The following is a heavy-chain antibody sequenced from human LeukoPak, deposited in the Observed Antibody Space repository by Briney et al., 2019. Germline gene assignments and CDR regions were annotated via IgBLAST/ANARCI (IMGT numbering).Heavy chain of an antibody. D-gene: IGHD3-10*01. Sequence: PGGSLRLSCAASGFTFSTYVMTWLRQSPGKGLEWVARISGTGYTTYYADSVKGWFTISRDNSKNTLFLQMNSLRAEDTALYYCVRGGWFDYWGQGALVIVSS. V-gene: IGHV3-23*01. CDR2: ISGTGYTT. J-gene: IGHJ5*01. CDR3: VRGGWFDY. CDR1: GFTFSTYV.